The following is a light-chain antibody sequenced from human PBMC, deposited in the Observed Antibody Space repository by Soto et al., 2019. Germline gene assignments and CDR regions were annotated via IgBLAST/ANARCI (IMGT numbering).Light chain of an antibody. CDR3: QTWGTDTNWV. V-gene: IGLV4-69*01. Sequence: QAVVTQSPSASASLGASVKLTCTLSSGHSSYAITWHQQQPERGPRYLMKLNNDGSHTKGDGIPDRFSGSTSGAERYLTISSLQSEDEADYYCQTWGTDTNWVFGGGTKVTVL. J-gene: IGLJ3*02. CDR1: SGHSSYA. CDR2: LNNDGSH.